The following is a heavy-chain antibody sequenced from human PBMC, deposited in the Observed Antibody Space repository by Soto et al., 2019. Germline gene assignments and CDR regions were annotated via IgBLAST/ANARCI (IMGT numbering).Heavy chain of an antibody. D-gene: IGHD3-22*01. V-gene: IGHV4-59*01. Sequence: SETLSLTCTVSGASISSSYWSWIRQSPGKGLEWIGYVYYSGSTKYNPSLKSRVTISVDTSKNQFSLKLSSVTAADTAVYYCARGFYDSNGQSNTFDIWGQGTMVTVSS. CDR1: GASISSSY. J-gene: IGHJ3*02. CDR2: VYYSGST. CDR3: ARGFYDSNGQSNTFDI.